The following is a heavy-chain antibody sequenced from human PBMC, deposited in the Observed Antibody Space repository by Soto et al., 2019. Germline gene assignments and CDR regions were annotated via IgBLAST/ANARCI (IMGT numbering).Heavy chain of an antibody. Sequence: QVQLVQSGAEVKKPGSSVKVSCKASGGTFSSYAISWVRQAPGQGLEWMGWISAYNGNTNYAQKLQGRVTMTTDTSTSTAYMELRSLRSDDTAVYYCARALSVPAAIACPDYWGQGTLVTVSS. CDR3: ARALSVPAAIACPDY. V-gene: IGHV1-18*01. CDR2: ISAYNGNT. D-gene: IGHD2-2*02. CDR1: GGTFSSYA. J-gene: IGHJ4*02.